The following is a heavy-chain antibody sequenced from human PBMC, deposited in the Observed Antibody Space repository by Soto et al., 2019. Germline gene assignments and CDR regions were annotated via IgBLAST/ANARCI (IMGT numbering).Heavy chain of an antibody. CDR1: GFTFSSNA. D-gene: IGHD6-19*01. V-gene: IGHV3-23*01. CDR2: ISGSGGST. Sequence: EVQLLESGGGLVQPGGSLRLSCEASGFTFSSNAMSWVRQAPGKGLEWVAAISGSGGSTYYADSVKGRFTISRDNSKNTLYLQMNSLRAEDTAVYYCAKKGVAVAGFNWFDPWGQGTLVTVSS. CDR3: AKKGVAVAGFNWFDP. J-gene: IGHJ5*02.